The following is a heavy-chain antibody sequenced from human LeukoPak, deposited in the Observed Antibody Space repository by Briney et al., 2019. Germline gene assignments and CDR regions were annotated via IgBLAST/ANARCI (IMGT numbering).Heavy chain of an antibody. J-gene: IGHJ4*02. CDR2: IIPILGIA. D-gene: IGHD5-18*01. Sequence: ASVKVSCKASGGTFSSYTISWVRQAPGQGLEWMGRIIPILGIANYAQKFQGRVTITADKSTSTAYMELSSLRSEDTAVYYCARDYGNGVIYSYGYSYFDYWGQGTLVTVSS. CDR1: GGTFSSYT. CDR3: ARDYGNGVIYSYGYSYFDY. V-gene: IGHV1-69*04.